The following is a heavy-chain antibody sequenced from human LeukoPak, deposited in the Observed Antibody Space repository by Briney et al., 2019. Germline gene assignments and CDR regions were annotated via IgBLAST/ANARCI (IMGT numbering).Heavy chain of an antibody. CDR3: ARDGGSGTDYSGLYYYGMDV. V-gene: IGHV3-66*01. D-gene: IGHD3-10*01. J-gene: IGHJ6*02. CDR2: IYNGVNT. Sequence: GGSLRLSCAASGFSVDTKYMSWVRQAPGKGLEWLSFIYNGVNTYYADSVKGRFTISRDNSKNTVYLQMNSLRAEDTAVYYCARDGGSGTDYSGLYYYGMDVWGQGTTVTVSS. CDR1: GFSVDTKY.